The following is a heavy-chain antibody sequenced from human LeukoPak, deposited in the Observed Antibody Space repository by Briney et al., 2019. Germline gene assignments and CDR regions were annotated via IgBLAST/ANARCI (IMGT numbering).Heavy chain of an antibody. CDR1: GYSLTELS. D-gene: IGHD3-10*01. CDR3: ATEGRGANYWYFDL. CDR2: FDPEQGKT. J-gene: IGHJ2*01. V-gene: IGHV1-24*01. Sequence: ASVKVSCKVSGYSLTELSMHWVRQAPGKGLEWMGGFDPEQGKTTYAQKFQDRVTLTEDTSRDTVYMDLTSLTYEDTAVYYCATEGRGANYWYFDLWGRGNLVTVSS.